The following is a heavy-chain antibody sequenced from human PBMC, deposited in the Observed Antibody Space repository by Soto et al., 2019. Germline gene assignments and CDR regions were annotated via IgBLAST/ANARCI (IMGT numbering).Heavy chain of an antibody. Sequence: QLQLQASGPGLVKPSATLSLTCSVSGGSISTTSYYWAWIRQPPGKGLEWVGDIYYNGFTYYDPSLKSRLTISVATSKHQFSLRLSSVTAADTALYYCARQDDFWSSYNSYDPWGQGTLVTVSP. D-gene: IGHD3-3*01. CDR3: ARQDDFWSSYNSYDP. CDR2: IYYNGFT. V-gene: IGHV4-39*01. CDR1: GGSISTTSYY. J-gene: IGHJ5*02.